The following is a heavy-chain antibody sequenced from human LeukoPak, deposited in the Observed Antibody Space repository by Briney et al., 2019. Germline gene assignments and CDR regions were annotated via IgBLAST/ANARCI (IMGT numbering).Heavy chain of an antibody. CDR1: GFTFSSYW. D-gene: IGHD5-12*01. Sequence: GGSLRLSCAASGFTFSSYWMSWVRQAPGKGLEWVSAISGSGGSTYYADSVKGRFTISRDNSKNTLYLQMNSLRAEDTAVYYCAKSGYDYDYMDVWGKGTTVTISS. CDR2: ISGSGGST. J-gene: IGHJ6*03. V-gene: IGHV3-23*01. CDR3: AKSGYDYDYMDV.